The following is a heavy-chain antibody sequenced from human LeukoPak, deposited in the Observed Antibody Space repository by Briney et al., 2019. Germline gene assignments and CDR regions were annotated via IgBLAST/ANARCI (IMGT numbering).Heavy chain of an antibody. CDR1: GFTFSSYA. CDR2: ISGSGGST. V-gene: IGHV3-23*01. Sequence: GGSLRLSCAASGFTFSSYAMSWVRQAPGKGLEWVSAISGSGGSTYYADSVKGRFTISRDNAKNSLYLQMNSLRAEDMAVYYCARDRDQLPGDYWGQGTLVTVSS. D-gene: IGHD1-1*01. J-gene: IGHJ4*02. CDR3: ARDRDQLPGDY.